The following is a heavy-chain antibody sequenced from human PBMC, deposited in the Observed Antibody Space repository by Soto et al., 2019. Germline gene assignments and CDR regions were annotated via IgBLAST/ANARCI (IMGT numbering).Heavy chain of an antibody. CDR2: INHSGST. J-gene: IGHJ6*03. V-gene: IGHV4-34*01. CDR1: GGSFSGYY. Sequence: PSETLSLTCAVYGGSFSGYYWSWIRQPPGKGLEWIGEINHSGSTNYNPSLKSRVTISVDTSKNQFSLKLSSVTAADTAVYYCARAIRFLEWLYPSYYYYMDVWGKGTTVTVSS. D-gene: IGHD3-3*01. CDR3: ARAIRFLEWLYPSYYYYMDV.